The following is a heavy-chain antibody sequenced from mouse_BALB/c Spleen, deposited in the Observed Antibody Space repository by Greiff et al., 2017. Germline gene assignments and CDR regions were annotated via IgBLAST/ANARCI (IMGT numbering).Heavy chain of an antibody. CDR2: INPCTGYT. V-gene: IGHV1-7*01. CDR3: ARSGLRGGAMDY. J-gene: IGHJ4*01. CDR1: GYTFTSYW. D-gene: IGHD1-1*01. Sequence: VKLQQSGAELAKPGASVKMSCKASGYTFTSYWMHWVKQRPGQGLEWIGYINPCTGYTEYNQKFKDKATLTADKSSSTAYMQLSSLTSEDSAVYYCARSGLRGGAMDYWGQGTSVTVSA.